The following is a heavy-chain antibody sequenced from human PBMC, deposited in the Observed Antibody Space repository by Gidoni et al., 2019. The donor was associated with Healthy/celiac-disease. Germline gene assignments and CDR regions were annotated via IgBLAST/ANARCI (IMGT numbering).Heavy chain of an antibody. CDR2: IYYSGST. D-gene: IGHD5-18*01. J-gene: IGHJ4*02. CDR3: ARGEELWPLYYFDY. Sequence: KGLEWIGSIYYSGSTYYNPSLKSRVTISVDTSKNQFSLKLSSVTAADTAVYYCARGEELWPLYYFDYWGQGTLVTVSS. V-gene: IGHV4-39*01.